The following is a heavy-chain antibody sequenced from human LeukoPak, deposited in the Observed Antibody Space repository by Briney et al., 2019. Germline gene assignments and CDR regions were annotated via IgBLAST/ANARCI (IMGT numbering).Heavy chain of an antibody. Sequence: SETLSLTCSVSGDSISTSSYYWGWIRQPPGKGLEWIGTIYYSGSTYYNPSLKSRVTISVDTSKNQFSLKLSSVTAADTAVYYCARFGGSSHWGQGTLVTVSS. V-gene: IGHV4-39*01. CDR1: GDSISTSSYY. CDR2: IYYSGST. J-gene: IGHJ4*02. D-gene: IGHD4-23*01. CDR3: ARFGGSSH.